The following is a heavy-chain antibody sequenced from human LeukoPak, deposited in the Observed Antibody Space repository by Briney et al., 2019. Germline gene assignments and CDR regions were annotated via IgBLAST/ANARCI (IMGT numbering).Heavy chain of an antibody. Sequence: SQTLSLTCTVSGVSISSGGDYWSWIRQHPGKGLDWIGYIYYIGSTYYNPSLKSRVTISVDTSKNQFSLKLSSVTAADTAVYYCARDKGYSSSWESLNWFDPWGQGTLVTVSS. J-gene: IGHJ5*02. D-gene: IGHD6-13*01. CDR3: ARDKGYSSSWESLNWFDP. CDR2: IYYIGST. V-gene: IGHV4-31*03. CDR1: GVSISSGGDY.